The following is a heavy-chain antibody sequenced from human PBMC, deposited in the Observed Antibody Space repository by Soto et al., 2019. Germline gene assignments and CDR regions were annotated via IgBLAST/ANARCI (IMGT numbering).Heavy chain of an antibody. CDR2: ISSSSSTI. D-gene: IGHD3-16*01. CDR3: ARGERGVYLYYYYMDV. V-gene: IGHV3-48*01. Sequence: EVQLVESGGGLVQPGGSLRLSCAASGFTFSSYSMNWVRQAPGKGLEWVSYISSSSSTIYYADSVKGRFTISRDNAKNSLYLQMNSLRAEDTAVYYCARGERGVYLYYYYMDVWGKGTTVTVSS. J-gene: IGHJ6*03. CDR1: GFTFSSYS.